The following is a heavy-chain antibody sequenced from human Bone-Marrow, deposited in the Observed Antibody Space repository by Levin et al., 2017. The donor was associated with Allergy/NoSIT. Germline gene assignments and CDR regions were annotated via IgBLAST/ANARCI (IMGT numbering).Heavy chain of an antibody. V-gene: IGHV3-23*01. CDR3: AKDHYDSSGYDSDDDYHFDY. CDR1: GFTFSSYA. D-gene: IGHD3-22*01. J-gene: IGHJ4*02. Sequence: ASETLSLTCAASGFTFSSYAMSWVRQAPGKGLEWVSAISGSGGSTYYADSVKGRFTISRDNSKNTLYLQMNSLRAEDTAVYYCAKDHYDSSGYDSDDDYHFDYWGQGTLVTVSS. CDR2: ISGSGGST.